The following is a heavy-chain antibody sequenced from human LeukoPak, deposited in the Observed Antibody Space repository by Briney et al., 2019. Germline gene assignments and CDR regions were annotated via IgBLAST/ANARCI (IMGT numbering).Heavy chain of an antibody. CDR3: ARDVAMVRGVIGYYYGMDV. V-gene: IGHV1-18*04. Sequence: ASVKVSCKASGYTFTSYGISWVRQAPGQRLEWMGWISAYNGNTNYAQKLQARVTMTTDTSTSTAYLELRSLRSDDTAVYYCARDVAMVRGVIGYYYGMDVWGKGTTVTVSS. CDR2: ISAYNGNT. J-gene: IGHJ6*04. CDR1: GYTFTSYG. D-gene: IGHD3-10*01.